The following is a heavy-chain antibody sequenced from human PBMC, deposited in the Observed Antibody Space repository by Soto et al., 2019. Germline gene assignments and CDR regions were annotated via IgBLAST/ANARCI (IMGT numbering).Heavy chain of an antibody. CDR1: GGSISSYY. V-gene: IGHV4-4*07. CDR2: IYTSGST. J-gene: IGHJ6*02. CDR3: ARDTVLAYGYSSGWRRKDYGMDV. Sequence: PSETLSLTCTVSGGSISSYYWSWIRQPAGKGLEWIGRIYTSGSTNYNPSLKSRVTMSVDTSKNQFSLKLSSVTAADTAVYYCARDTVLAYGYSSGWRRKDYGMDVWGQGTTVTVSS. D-gene: IGHD6-19*01.